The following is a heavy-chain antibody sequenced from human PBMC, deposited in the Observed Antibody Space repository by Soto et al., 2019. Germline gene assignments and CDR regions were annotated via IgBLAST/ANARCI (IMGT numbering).Heavy chain of an antibody. V-gene: IGHV5-51*01. D-gene: IGHD1-1*01. CDR3: ARHGGKLEPNYYYYGMDV. J-gene: IGHJ6*02. CDR2: IYPGDSDT. CDR1: GYSFTSYW. Sequence: PGESLKISCKGSGYSFTSYWIGWVRQMPGKGLEWMGIIYPGDSDTRYSPSFQGQVTTSADKSISTAYLQWSSLKASDTAMYYCARHGGKLEPNYYYYGMDVWGQGTTVTVSS.